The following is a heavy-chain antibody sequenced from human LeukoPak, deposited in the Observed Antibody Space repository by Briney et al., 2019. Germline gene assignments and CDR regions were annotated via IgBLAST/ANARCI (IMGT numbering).Heavy chain of an antibody. V-gene: IGHV4-34*01. Sequence: SETLSLTCAVYGGSFSGYYWSWIRQPPGKGLEWIGEINHSGSTYYNPSLKSRVTISVDTSKDQFSLKLSSVTAADTAVYYCASGGGEDAFDIWGQGTMVTVSS. J-gene: IGHJ3*02. D-gene: IGHD2-21*01. CDR2: INHSGST. CDR3: ASGGGEDAFDI. CDR1: GGSFSGYY.